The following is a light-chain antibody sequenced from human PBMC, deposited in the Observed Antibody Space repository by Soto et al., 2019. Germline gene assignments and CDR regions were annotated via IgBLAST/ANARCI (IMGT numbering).Light chain of an antibody. Sequence: IVLTQSPGTLSLSPGDGATLSCRASQSVTSSYLAWYQQNPGQAPRLLIYDASNRATGIPARFSGSGSGTDFTLTIASLQSEDFAIYYCQQYNRWPITFGGGTKVDIK. CDR2: DAS. J-gene: IGKJ4*01. V-gene: IGKV3-20*01. CDR1: QSVTSSY. CDR3: QQYNRWPIT.